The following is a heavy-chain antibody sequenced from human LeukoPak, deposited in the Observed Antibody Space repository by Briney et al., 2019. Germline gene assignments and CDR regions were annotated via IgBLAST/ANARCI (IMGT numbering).Heavy chain of an antibody. CDR3: ARHAGLAVAATGFDY. CDR2: IHYSGST. V-gene: IGHV4-39*01. J-gene: IGHJ4*02. D-gene: IGHD6-19*01. CDR1: GGSISSSSYY. Sequence: PSETLSLTCTVSGGSISSSSYYWGWIRQPPGKGLEWVGSIHYSGSTYYNPSLKSRLTISVDTSKNQLSLKLNSVTAADTGVYYCARHAGLAVAATGFDYWGQGTLVTVSS.